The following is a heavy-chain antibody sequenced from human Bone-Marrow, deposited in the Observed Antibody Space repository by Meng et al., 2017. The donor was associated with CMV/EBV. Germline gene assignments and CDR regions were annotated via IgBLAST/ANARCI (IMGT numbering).Heavy chain of an antibody. D-gene: IGHD6-19*01. CDR3: ARHLIPQIPGYSSGWPYYYYGMDV. CDR1: GYTFTSYG. V-gene: IGHV1-18*01. CDR2: ISAYNGNT. Sequence: ASVKVSCKASGYTFTSYGISWVRQAPGQGLEWMGWISAYNGNTNYAQKLQGRVTMTTDTSTSTAYMELRSLRSDDTAVYYCARHLIPQIPGYSSGWPYYYYGMDVWGQGTTVTVSS. J-gene: IGHJ6*02.